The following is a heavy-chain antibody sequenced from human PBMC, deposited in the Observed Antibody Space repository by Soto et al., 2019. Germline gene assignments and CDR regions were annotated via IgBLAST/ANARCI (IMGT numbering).Heavy chain of an antibody. D-gene: IGHD3-22*01. V-gene: IGHV1-18*01. CDR1: GYTFTSYG. CDR2: ISAYNGNT. Sequence: ASVKVSCKASGYTFTSYGISWVRQAPGQGLEWMGWISAYNGNTNYAQKLQGRVTMTTDTSTSTAHMELRSLRSDDTAVYYCARGFELLDYYDSSGDWFDPWGQGTLVTVSS. CDR3: ARGFELLDYYDSSGDWFDP. J-gene: IGHJ5*02.